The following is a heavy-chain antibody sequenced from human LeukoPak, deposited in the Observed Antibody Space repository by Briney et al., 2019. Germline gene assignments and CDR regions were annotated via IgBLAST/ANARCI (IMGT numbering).Heavy chain of an antibody. J-gene: IGHJ4*02. CDR2: MYYSGNA. Sequence: SQTLSLTCAVSGGSISSGGYSWSWIRQPPGKGLEWIGYMYYSGNANYNPSLKSRVTISVDTSKNQYSLKLSSVTAADTAVYYCARAFTSGSSQFDYWGQGTLVAVSS. V-gene: IGHV4-61*08. CDR3: ARAFTSGSSQFDY. D-gene: IGHD2-15*01. CDR1: GGSISSGGYS.